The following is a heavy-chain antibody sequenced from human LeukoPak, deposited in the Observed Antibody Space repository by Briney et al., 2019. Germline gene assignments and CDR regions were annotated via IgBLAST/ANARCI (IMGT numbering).Heavy chain of an antibody. V-gene: IGHV6-1*01. CDR3: VREVDTGTYPLFFDS. CDR2: TYYKSQWYN. CDR1: GDSVSSNSAA. D-gene: IGHD1-26*01. J-gene: IGHJ4*02. Sequence: SQTLSLTCAISGDSVSSNSAAWNWIRQSPSRGLEWLGRTYYKSQWYNDYALSVESRMTINPVTSKNQISLQLSSVTPEDTAVYYCVREVDTGTYPLFFDSWGQGTLVTVSS.